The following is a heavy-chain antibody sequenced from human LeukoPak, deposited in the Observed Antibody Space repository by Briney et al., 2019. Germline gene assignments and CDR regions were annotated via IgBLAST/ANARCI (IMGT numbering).Heavy chain of an antibody. CDR1: GGSLSISTHY. J-gene: IGHJ3*02. V-gene: IGHV4-39*01. D-gene: IGHD2-21*01. Sequence: SQTLSLTCTVSGGSLSISTHYWGWVRQSPGKGLEWIGSSFYTGTIFYNPSLKIRVTVSVDTSKNQFSLTLRSVTAADTAVYYCARIIARGHGVQNAFDIWGQGSMVIVSS. CDR2: SFYTGTI. CDR3: ARIIARGHGVQNAFDI.